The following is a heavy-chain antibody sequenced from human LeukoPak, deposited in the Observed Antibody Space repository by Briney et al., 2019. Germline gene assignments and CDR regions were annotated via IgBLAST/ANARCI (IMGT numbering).Heavy chain of an antibody. CDR1: GFTFSSYN. Sequence: GGSLRPSCAAPGFTFSSYNMNWVRESPGKRLWWVSSITSSSSYIYYADSVKGRFTNSRDNAKNSLYLQMDSLRVEDTAEYYCARDPYSGNYGAYYYYMDVWGKGTTVTVSS. CDR2: ITSSSSYI. CDR3: ARDPYSGNYGAYYYYMDV. V-gene: IGHV3-21*06. D-gene: IGHD1-26*01. J-gene: IGHJ6*03.